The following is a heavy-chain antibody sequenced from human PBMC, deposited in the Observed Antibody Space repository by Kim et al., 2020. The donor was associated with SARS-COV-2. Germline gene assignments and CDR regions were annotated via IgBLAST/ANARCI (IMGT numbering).Heavy chain of an antibody. CDR2: IYPDDSDT. V-gene: IGHV5-51*01. CDR1: GYSFTSYW. CDR3: ARPTYDYDNSGYYTGGYFDN. J-gene: IGHJ4*03. Sequence: GESLKISCKGSGYSFTSYWIGWVRQMPGKGLEWMGIIYPDDSDTRYSPSFQGQVTISADKSISIAYLQWSSLKASDTAMYYCARPTYDYDNSGYYTGGYFDNWGQGTLVTVSS. D-gene: IGHD3-22*01.